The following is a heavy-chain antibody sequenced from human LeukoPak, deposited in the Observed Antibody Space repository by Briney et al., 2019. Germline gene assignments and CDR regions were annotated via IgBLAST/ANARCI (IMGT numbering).Heavy chain of an antibody. V-gene: IGHV3-23*01. Sequence: QTGGSLRLSCAASGFTFSSYGMSWVRQAPGKGLEWVSSISRSGDATYYANSVKGRFTISRDNSKNTLYLQMNSLRAEDTALYYCVRHSSDWYFSQYYFHYWGQGTLVTVSS. CDR2: ISRSGDAT. CDR1: GFTFSSYG. CDR3: VRHSSDWYFSQYYFHY. D-gene: IGHD6-19*01. J-gene: IGHJ4*02.